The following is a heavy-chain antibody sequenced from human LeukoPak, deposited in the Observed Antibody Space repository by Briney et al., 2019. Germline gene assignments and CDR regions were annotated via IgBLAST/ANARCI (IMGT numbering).Heavy chain of an antibody. CDR1: GYTFTSYD. J-gene: IGHJ4*02. Sequence: GASVKVSCKASGYTFTSYDINWVRQATGQGLEWMGWMNPNSGNTGYAQKFQGRVTITRNTSISTAYMELSSLRSEDTAVYYCARVYDFWSGYYRKIRIFDYWGQGTLVTVSS. V-gene: IGHV1-8*01. CDR3: ARVYDFWSGYYRKIRIFDY. CDR2: MNPNSGNT. D-gene: IGHD3-3*01.